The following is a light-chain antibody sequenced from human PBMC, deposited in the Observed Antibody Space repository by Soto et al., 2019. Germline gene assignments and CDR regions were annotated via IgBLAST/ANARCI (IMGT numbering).Light chain of an antibody. CDR1: QTVTTW. CDR3: QQYASYPST. J-gene: IGKJ5*01. V-gene: IGKV1-5*01. Sequence: ILMNKSPSTLSDSVGDRVTIACRARQTVTTWFAWSQQKPGKAPKPRIYDVSNKQSGIPSRFSGSGSGTKFTLTISSLQPEDFVPYFCQQYASYPSTFGQGTRVEIK. CDR2: DVS.